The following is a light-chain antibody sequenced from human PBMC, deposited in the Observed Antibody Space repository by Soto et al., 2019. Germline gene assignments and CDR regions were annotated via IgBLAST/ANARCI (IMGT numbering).Light chain of an antibody. Sequence: DIQMTQSPSPLSASVGDRVTITCRASQSISVWLAWYQQKAGKAPNLMIYKASRLESGVPSRFSGSGSETDFTLTISRLEPEDVAVYFCQHYGAPPRPLGQGTKVDIK. J-gene: IGKJ1*01. V-gene: IGKV1-5*03. CDR1: QSISVW. CDR2: KAS. CDR3: QHYGAPPRP.